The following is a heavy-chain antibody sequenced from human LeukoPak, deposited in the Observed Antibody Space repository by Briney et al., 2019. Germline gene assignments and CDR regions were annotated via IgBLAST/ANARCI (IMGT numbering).Heavy chain of an antibody. CDR1: GFTFSSYT. Sequence: PGGSLRLSCAASGFTFSSYTMSWVRQAPGKGLEWVSAISGSGGSTYYADSVKGRFTISRDNSKNTLYLQMNSLRAEDTAVYYCAKDGAVAGGRPPWYFDLWGRGTLVTVSS. D-gene: IGHD6-19*01. J-gene: IGHJ2*01. CDR3: AKDGAVAGGRPPWYFDL. CDR2: ISGSGGST. V-gene: IGHV3-23*01.